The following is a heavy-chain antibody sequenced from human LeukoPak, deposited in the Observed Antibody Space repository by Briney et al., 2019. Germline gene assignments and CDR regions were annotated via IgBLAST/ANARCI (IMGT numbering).Heavy chain of an antibody. CDR1: GFTFSSHS. D-gene: IGHD3-3*01. CDR2: IGGSGAFK. CDR3: VTVGAKYNDFWTGYANWLDP. J-gene: IGHJ5*02. V-gene: IGHV3-23*01. Sequence: GGSLRLSCTASGFTFSSHSMSWVRQAPGKAPEWVAGIGGSGAFKAYAESVEGRFTISRDNSKNTLDLQMDSLRVEDTATYYCVTVGAKYNDFWTGYANWLDPWGQGTLVSVSS.